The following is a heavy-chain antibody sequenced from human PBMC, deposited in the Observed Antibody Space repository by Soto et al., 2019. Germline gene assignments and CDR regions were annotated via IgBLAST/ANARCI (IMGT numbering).Heavy chain of an antibody. CDR3: AKVIVVIAAAGDYFDY. Sequence: QPGGSLRLSCAASGFTFNNYAMSWVRQAPGKGLEWVSSISGNSGSTYYADSVKGRFTISRDNSKNTLYLEMNSLRAEDTAVYYCAKVIVVIAAAGDYFDYWGQGTLVTVSS. J-gene: IGHJ4*02. CDR1: GFTFNNYA. D-gene: IGHD2-15*01. V-gene: IGHV3-23*01. CDR2: ISGNSGST.